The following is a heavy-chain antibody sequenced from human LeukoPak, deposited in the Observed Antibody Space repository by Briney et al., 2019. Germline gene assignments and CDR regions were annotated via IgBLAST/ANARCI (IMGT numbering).Heavy chain of an antibody. J-gene: IGHJ4*02. Sequence: GGSLRLSCAASGFTFSSYSMNWVRQAPGKGLEWVSPISSSSSYIYYADSVKGRFTISRDNAKNSLYLQMNSLKTEDTAVYYCTRDSGYDCACWDYWGQGTLVTVSS. CDR2: ISSSSSYI. D-gene: IGHD5-12*01. V-gene: IGHV3-21*03. CDR1: GFTFSSYS. CDR3: TRDSGYDCACWDY.